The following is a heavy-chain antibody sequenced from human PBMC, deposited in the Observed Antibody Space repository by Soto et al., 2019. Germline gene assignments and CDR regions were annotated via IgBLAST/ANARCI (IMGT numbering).Heavy chain of an antibody. D-gene: IGHD2-15*01. V-gene: IGHV4-30-4*01. CDR2: IYYSGST. CDR3: ARQRRGLCSGGSCYTPRYNWFDP. J-gene: IGHJ5*02. CDR1: GGSISSGDYY. Sequence: PSETLSLTCTVSGGSISSGDYYWSWIRQPPGKGLEWIGYIYYSGSTYYNPSLKSRVTISVDTSKNQFSLKLSSVTAADTAVYYCARQRRGLCSGGSCYTPRYNWFDPWGQGTMVTVSS.